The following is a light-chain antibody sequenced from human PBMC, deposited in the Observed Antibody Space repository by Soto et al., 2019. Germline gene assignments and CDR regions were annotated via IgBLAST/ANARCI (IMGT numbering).Light chain of an antibody. V-gene: IGLV2-8*01. Sequence: ALAQPPSASGSPGQSVTISCTGTSSDVGGYNYVSWYQQHPGKAPKLMIYEVSKRPSGVPDRFSGSKSGNTASLTVSGLQPEDEADYYCSSYAGSNKSVFGTGTKVTVL. CDR3: SSYAGSNKSV. J-gene: IGLJ1*01. CDR1: SSDVGGYNY. CDR2: EVS.